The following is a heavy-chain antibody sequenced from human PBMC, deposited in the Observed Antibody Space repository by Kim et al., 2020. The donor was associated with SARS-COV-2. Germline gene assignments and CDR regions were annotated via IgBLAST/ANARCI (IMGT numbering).Heavy chain of an antibody. CDR2: INNGGNL. V-gene: IGHV3-23*01. CDR1: GFTFTSRA. D-gene: IGHD3-3*01. Sequence: GGSLRLSCVASGFTFTSRAMSWVRQSPVKGLEWVASINNGGNLYYANSVKGRFTISRAITKDTLYLQMNSLRAVDMALFYCAKNHPSNGRPAFGSWG. J-gene: IGHJ5*01. CDR3: AKNHPSNGRPAFGS.